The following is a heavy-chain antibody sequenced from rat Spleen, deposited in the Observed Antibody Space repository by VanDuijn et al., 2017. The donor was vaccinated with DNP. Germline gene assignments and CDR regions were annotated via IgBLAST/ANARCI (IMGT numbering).Heavy chain of an antibody. V-gene: IGHV5-31*01. CDR1: GFTVNNFW. CDR3: TTLRAMDA. CDR2: IISSGCST. J-gene: IGHJ4*01. Sequence: EVQLVESGGDLVQPGRSLKLSCVVSGFTVNNFWMAWIRQVPGKGLEWVAAIISSGCSTYYPNSVKGRFTISRDNAKSTLYLQIDSLRSEDTATYYCTTLRAMDAWGQGTSVTVSS.